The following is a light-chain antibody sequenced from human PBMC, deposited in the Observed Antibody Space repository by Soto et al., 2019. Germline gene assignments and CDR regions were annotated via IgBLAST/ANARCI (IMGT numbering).Light chain of an antibody. Sequence: EIVLTQSPATLSLSPGERATLSCRASQSVSSYLAWYQQKPGQAPRLLIYDASNRATAIPARFSGSGSGTDVTLTNNSLEPEDFAVYYCQQRSNWPFTFGGGTKVEIK. CDR1: QSVSSY. CDR3: QQRSNWPFT. J-gene: IGKJ4*02. CDR2: DAS. V-gene: IGKV3-11*01.